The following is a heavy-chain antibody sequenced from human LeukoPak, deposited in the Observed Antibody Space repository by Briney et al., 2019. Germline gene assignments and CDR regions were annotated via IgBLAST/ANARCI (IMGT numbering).Heavy chain of an antibody. CDR2: IYYSGST. CDR1: GGFISSYY. V-gene: IGHV4-59*01. Sequence: PSETLSLTCTVSGGFISSYYWSWIRQPPGKGLEWIGYIYYSGSTNYNPSLKSRVTISVDTSKNQFSLKLSSVTAADTAVYYCARLEQQLWYWGQGTLVTVSS. D-gene: IGHD6-13*01. CDR3: ARLEQQLWY. J-gene: IGHJ4*02.